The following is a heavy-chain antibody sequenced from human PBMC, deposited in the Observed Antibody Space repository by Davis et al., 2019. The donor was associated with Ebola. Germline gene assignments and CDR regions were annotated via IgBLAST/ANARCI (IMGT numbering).Heavy chain of an antibody. CDR1: GFTFSSYA. CDR3: ARRGDLDY. J-gene: IGHJ4*02. V-gene: IGHV3-30*04. D-gene: IGHD3-10*01. Sequence: GESLKTSCAASGFTFSSYAMHWVRQAPGKGLEWVAVISYDGSNKYYADSVKGRFTISRDNSKNTLYLQMNSLRAEDTAVYYCARRGDLDYWGQGTLVTVSS. CDR2: ISYDGSNK.